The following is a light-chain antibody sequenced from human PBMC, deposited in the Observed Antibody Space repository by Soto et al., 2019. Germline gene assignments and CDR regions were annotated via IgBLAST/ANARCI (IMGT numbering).Light chain of an antibody. CDR1: SSDVGVYNS. Sequence: QSALTQPPSASGSPGQSVTISCTGTSSDVGVYNSVSWYQQHPAQAPKLMIYDVSKRPSGLPDRFSGSKSGNTASLTVSGLQAEDEADYYCSSYAGSHIVFGTGTKLTVL. CDR3: SSYAGSHIV. V-gene: IGLV2-8*01. CDR2: DVS. J-gene: IGLJ1*01.